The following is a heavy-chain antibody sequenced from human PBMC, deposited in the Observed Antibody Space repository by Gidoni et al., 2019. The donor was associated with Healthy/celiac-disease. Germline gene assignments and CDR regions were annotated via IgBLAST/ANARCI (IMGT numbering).Heavy chain of an antibody. Sequence: QVQLVQSGAEVKKPGSSVKVSCKASGGTFSSYAISWVRQAPGQGLEWMGGIIPIFGTANYAQKFQGRVTITADKSTSTAYMELSSLRSEDTAVYYCARRVGCTSCPNSEYSGKYYFDYWGQGTLVTVSS. CDR3: ARRVGCTSCPNSEYSGKYYFDY. CDR1: GGTFSSYA. D-gene: IGHD2-2*01. CDR2: IIPIFGTA. J-gene: IGHJ4*02. V-gene: IGHV1-69*06.